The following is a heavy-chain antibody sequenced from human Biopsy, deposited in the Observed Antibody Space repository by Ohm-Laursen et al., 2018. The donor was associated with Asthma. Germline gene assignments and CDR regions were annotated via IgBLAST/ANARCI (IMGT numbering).Heavy chain of an antibody. D-gene: IGHD1-26*01. CDR3: ARHSGNYYAQLNY. V-gene: IGHV4-39*01. CDR1: ADSISSNNFY. CDR2: ISYTGST. J-gene: IGHJ4*02. Sequence: SETLSLTCPVSADSISSNNFYWGWIRQPPGKGPEWIATISYTGSTYYNPSLKSRVTISVDTSKNQFSLKLSSVTAADTAVYYCARHSGNYYAQLNYWGQGTLVTVSS.